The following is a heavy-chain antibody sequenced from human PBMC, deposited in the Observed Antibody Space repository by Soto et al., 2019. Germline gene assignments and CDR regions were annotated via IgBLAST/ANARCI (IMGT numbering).Heavy chain of an antibody. CDR2: INPSGGST. D-gene: IGHD2-2*01. CDR3: ARDATTHIVVVPAALDDAFDI. J-gene: IGHJ3*02. V-gene: IGHV1-46*03. Sequence: ASVKVSCKASGYTFTSYYMHWVRQAPGQGLEWMGIINPSGGSTSYAQKFQGRVTMTRDTSTSTVYMELSSLRSEDTAVYYCARDATTHIVVVPAALDDAFDIWGQGTMVTVSS. CDR1: GYTFTSYY.